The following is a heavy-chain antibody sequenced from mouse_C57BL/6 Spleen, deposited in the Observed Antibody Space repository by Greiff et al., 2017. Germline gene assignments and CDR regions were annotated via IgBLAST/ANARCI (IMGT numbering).Heavy chain of an antibody. CDR3: ARQGWLLRPYAMDY. D-gene: IGHD2-3*01. J-gene: IGHJ4*01. Sequence: EVQRVESGGGLVKPGGSLKLSCAASGFTFSDYGMHWVRQAPEKGLEWVAYISSGSSTIYYADTVKGRFTISRDNAKNTLFLQMTSLRSEDTAMYYCARQGWLLRPYAMDYWGQGTSVTVSS. CDR1: GFTFSDYG. V-gene: IGHV5-17*01. CDR2: ISSGSSTI.